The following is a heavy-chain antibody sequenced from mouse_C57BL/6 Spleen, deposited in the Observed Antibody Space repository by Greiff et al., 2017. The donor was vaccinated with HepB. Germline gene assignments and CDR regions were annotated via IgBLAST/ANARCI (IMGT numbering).Heavy chain of an antibody. Sequence: EVQLKQSGPELVKPGASVKMSCKASGYTFTDYNMHWVKQSHGKSREWIGYINPNNGGTSYNQKFKGKATLTVNKSSSTVYMERRSLTSEDSAVYYCARNYGSSLWFAYWGQGTLVTVSA. D-gene: IGHD1-1*01. CDR2: INPNNGGT. CDR3: ARNYGSSLWFAY. V-gene: IGHV1-22*01. CDR1: GYTFTDYN. J-gene: IGHJ3*01.